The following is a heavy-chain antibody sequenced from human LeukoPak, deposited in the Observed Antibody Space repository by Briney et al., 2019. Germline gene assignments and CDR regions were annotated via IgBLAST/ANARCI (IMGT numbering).Heavy chain of an antibody. J-gene: IGHJ6*02. V-gene: IGHV1-2*02. Sequence: ASVKVSCKASGYTFTSYYMHWVRQAPGQGLEWMGWINPNSGGTNYAQKFQGRVTMTRDTSISTAYMELSRLRSGDTAVYYCAREKGNYGDYYYGMDVWGQGTTVTVSS. CDR2: INPNSGGT. D-gene: IGHD4-17*01. CDR1: GYTFTSYY. CDR3: AREKGNYGDYYYGMDV.